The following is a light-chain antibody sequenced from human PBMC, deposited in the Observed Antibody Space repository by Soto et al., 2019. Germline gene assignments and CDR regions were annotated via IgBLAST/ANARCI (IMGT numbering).Light chain of an antibody. CDR3: QHYNSGPRIA. Sequence: EIVLTQSPVTLSVSPGERATLFCRASQSASTNLAWYQHQPGQAPRLLIYGASTRATAIPARFSGSGSGKEFTLTINSLESEDFAVYYCQHYNSGPRIAFGQGTRLEIK. CDR2: GAS. V-gene: IGKV3-15*01. J-gene: IGKJ5*01. CDR1: QSASTN.